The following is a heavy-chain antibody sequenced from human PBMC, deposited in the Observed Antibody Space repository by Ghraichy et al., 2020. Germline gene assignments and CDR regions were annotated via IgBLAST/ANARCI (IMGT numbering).Heavy chain of an antibody. CDR2: INPNSGGT. J-gene: IGHJ6*03. D-gene: IGHD3-3*01. V-gene: IGHV1-2*06. Sequence: ASVKVSCKASGYTFTGYYMHWVRQAPGQGLEWMGRINPNSGGTNYAQKFQGRVTMTRDTSISTAYMELSRLRSDDTAVYYCARDSQRFLEWLLYSDYYYYYYYMDVWGKGTTVTVSS. CDR1: GYTFTGYY. CDR3: ARDSQRFLEWLLYSDYYYYYYYMDV.